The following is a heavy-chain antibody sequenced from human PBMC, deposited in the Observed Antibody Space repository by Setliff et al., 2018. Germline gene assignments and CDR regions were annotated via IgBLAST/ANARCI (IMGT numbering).Heavy chain of an antibody. CDR2: INPNSGDT. V-gene: IGHV1-2*02. J-gene: IGHJ3*02. CDR3: ARDLDYQYYYDSSGRDAFDI. Sequence: ASVKVSCKASGNTFTGYYIHRLRQAPGQGLEWMGCINPNSGDTTFAQKFQGRVTITRDTSNSTDYMDLSRLTSDDTAVYYCARDLDYQYYYDSSGRDAFDIWGQGTMVTVSS. CDR1: GNTFTGYY. D-gene: IGHD3-22*01.